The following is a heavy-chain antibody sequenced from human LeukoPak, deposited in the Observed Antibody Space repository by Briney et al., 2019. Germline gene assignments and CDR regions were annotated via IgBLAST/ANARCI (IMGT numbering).Heavy chain of an antibody. D-gene: IGHD1-26*01. CDR2: IWYDGSNK. Sequence: GGSLRLSCAASGFTFSSYAMSWVRQAPGKGLEWVALIWYDGSNKYYADSVRGRFTISRDNSKNTLYLQMKSLRVEDTAVYYCARAGVGAIYYFDYWGQGTLVTVSS. V-gene: IGHV3-33*08. CDR1: GFTFSSYA. CDR3: ARAGVGAIYYFDY. J-gene: IGHJ4*02.